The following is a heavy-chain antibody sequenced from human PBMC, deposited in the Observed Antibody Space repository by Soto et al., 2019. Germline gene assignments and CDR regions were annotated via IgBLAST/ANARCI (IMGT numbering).Heavy chain of an antibody. CDR1: GFTFSSYE. V-gene: IGHV3-48*03. Sequence: EVQLVESGGGLVQPGGSLRLSCAASGFTFSSYEMNWVRQAPGKGLEWVSYISSSGSTIYYADSVKGRFTISRDNAKNSLYLQMNSLRAEDTAVYYCAITFRITMVRGVPLYWGQGTLVTVSS. J-gene: IGHJ4*02. CDR2: ISSSGSTI. D-gene: IGHD3-10*01. CDR3: AITFRITMVRGVPLY.